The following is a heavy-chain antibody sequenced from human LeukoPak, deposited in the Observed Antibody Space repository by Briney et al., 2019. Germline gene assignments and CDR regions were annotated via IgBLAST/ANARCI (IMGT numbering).Heavy chain of an antibody. Sequence: ASVKVSCKASDYTFTSYGIIWVRQASGQGLVWMGCISAYNDNTNCAQALQDRVTLTTDTSTNTAYMDMRSVRSDDTAVYHCARAGRRVVGATTGGGDYWGQGTLVTVSS. J-gene: IGHJ4*02. CDR1: DYTFTSYG. CDR3: ARAGRRVVGATTGGGDY. CDR2: ISAYNDNT. D-gene: IGHD1-26*01. V-gene: IGHV1-18*01.